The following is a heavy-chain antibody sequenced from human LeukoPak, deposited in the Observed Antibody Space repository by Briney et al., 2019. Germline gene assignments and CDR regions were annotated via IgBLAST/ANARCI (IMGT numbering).Heavy chain of an antibody. J-gene: IGHJ4*02. CDR1: GGSISSTNW. CDR3: AREGGPYRPLDY. Sequence: SETLSLTCGVSGGSISSTNWWTWVRQPPGEGLEWIGEVHLSGRTNYNRSLESRVTMSVDMSENHISLKLTSVTAADTAVYYCAREGGPYRPLDYSGEGALVTVSS. V-gene: IGHV4-4*02. CDR2: VHLSGRT.